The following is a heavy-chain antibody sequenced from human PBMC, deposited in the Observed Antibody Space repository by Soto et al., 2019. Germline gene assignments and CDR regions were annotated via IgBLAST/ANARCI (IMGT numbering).Heavy chain of an antibody. Sequence: PSETLSLTCAVYGGSFSGYYWSWIRQPPGKGLEWIGEINHSGSTNYNPSLKSRVTISVDTSKNQFSLKLSSVTAADTAVYYCARLLGSTVTTKNDAFDIWGQGTMDTVSS. V-gene: IGHV4-34*01. CDR1: GGSFSGYY. D-gene: IGHD4-17*01. J-gene: IGHJ3*02. CDR2: INHSGST. CDR3: ARLLGSTVTTKNDAFDI.